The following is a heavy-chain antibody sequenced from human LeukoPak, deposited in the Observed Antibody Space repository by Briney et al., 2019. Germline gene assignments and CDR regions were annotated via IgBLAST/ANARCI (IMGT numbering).Heavy chain of an antibody. D-gene: IGHD3-16*02. CDR2: VHPSTGNP. Sequence: ASVKVSCKASGYTFTNYAMNWVRQAPGQGLEWMGWVHPSTGNPTYAQGFTGRFVFSLDTSVSTTYLQISSLKAEDTAVYYCARAYQRLGELSLPDYWGQGTLVTVSS. CDR1: GYTFTNYA. V-gene: IGHV7-4-1*02. J-gene: IGHJ4*02. CDR3: ARAYQRLGELSLPDY.